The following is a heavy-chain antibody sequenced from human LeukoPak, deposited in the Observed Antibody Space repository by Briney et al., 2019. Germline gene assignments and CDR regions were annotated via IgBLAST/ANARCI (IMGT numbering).Heavy chain of an antibody. CDR2: IWYDGSNK. CDR1: GFTFSSYG. D-gene: IGHD4-23*01. V-gene: IGHV3-33*01. Sequence: GGSLRLSCAASGFTFSSYGMHWVRQAPGKGLEWVAVIWYDGSNKYYADSVKGRFTISRDNSKNTLYLQMNSLRAEDTAVYYCARDSSMYGGNLLDYWGQGTLVTVSS. J-gene: IGHJ4*02. CDR3: ARDSSMYGGNLLDY.